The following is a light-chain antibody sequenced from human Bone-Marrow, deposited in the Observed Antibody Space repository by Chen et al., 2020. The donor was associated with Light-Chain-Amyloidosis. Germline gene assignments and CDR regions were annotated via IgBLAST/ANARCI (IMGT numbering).Light chain of an antibody. CDR2: EDD. V-gene: IGLV6-57*01. CDR1: SGGIATNY. CDR3: QSYQGSSQGV. J-gene: IGLJ3*02. Sequence: NFMLTQPHSVSESPGKTVIISCTRSSGGIATNYVQWYQQRPGSSPTTVIYEDDQRPSGVPDRFSGSIDRSSNAASLAISGLKTEDEADYYCQSYQGSSQGVFGGGTKLTVL.